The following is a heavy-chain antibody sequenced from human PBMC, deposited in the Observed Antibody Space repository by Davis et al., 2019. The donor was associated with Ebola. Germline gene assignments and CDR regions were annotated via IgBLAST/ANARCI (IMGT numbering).Heavy chain of an antibody. CDR3: ARRIVGATMINY. D-gene: IGHD1-26*01. Sequence: AASVKVSCKASGYTFTSYYMHWVRQATGQGLEWMGWMNPNSGNTGYAQKFQGRVTMTRNTSISTAYMELSSLRSEDTAVYYCARRIVGATMINYWGQGTLVTVSS. V-gene: IGHV1-8*02. CDR1: GYTFTSYY. J-gene: IGHJ4*02. CDR2: MNPNSGNT.